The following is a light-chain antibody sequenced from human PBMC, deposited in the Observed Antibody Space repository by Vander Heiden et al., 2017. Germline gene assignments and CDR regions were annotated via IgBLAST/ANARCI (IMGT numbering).Light chain of an antibody. J-gene: IGLJ3*02. CDR3: LSANSSGTWV. V-gene: IGLV3-16*01. CDR1: ALPTKY. Sequence: SYQLTQPPSVSVSLGQLARITGSGEALPTKYAYWTQQKPGQFPVLLIYKDRDRPSGVPERCSGSSSRTIVTLTSSGVEAEDEADYYCLSANSSGTWVFGGGTKLTAL. CDR2: KDR.